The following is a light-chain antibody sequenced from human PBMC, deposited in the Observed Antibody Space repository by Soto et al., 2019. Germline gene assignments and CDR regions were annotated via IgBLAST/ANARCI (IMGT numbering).Light chain of an antibody. J-gene: IGKJ4*01. CDR2: DVS. CDR1: QGISSD. V-gene: IGKV1-13*02. CDR3: QQFNTYPALT. Sequence: AIQLTQSPSSLSASVGDRVTITCRASQGISSDLAWYPQKPGKSPNLLIYDVSSLESGVPSRFSGSGSGTDFTLTISSLQPEDFATYYCQQFNTYPALTFGGGTKVEIK.